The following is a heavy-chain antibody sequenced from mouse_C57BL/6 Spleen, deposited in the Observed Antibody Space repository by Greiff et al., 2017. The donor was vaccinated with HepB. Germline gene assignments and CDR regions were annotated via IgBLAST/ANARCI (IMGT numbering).Heavy chain of an antibody. CDR3: ARMARTIN. CDR2: INSNGGST. J-gene: IGHJ2*01. CDR1: GFTFSSYG. V-gene: IGHV5-6-3*01. Sequence: EVMLVESGGGLVQPGGSLKLSCAASGFTFSSYGMSWVRQTPDKRLELVATINSNGGSTYYPDRVKGRFPISRDNAKNTLYLQMSSLKSEDTAMYYCARMARTINWGQGTTLTVSS.